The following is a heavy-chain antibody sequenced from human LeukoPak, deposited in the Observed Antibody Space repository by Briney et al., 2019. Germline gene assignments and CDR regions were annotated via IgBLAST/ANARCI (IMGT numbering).Heavy chain of an antibody. CDR1: GFTFSDYW. V-gene: IGHV3-7*01. CDR2: IKLDGSEK. J-gene: IGHJ4*02. Sequence: PGGSPRLSCAASGFTFSDYWMSWVRQTLGKGLEWVANIKLDGSEKYYVDSVKGRFTISRDNAKNSLYLQMNSLRAEDTAVYYCARGGYYDSSGYYYFDYWGQGTLATVSS. D-gene: IGHD3-22*01. CDR3: ARGGYYDSSGYYYFDY.